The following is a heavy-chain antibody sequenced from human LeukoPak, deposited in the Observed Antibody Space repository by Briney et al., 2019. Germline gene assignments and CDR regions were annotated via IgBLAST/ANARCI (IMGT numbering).Heavy chain of an antibody. CDR1: GYTFTSYG. CDR2: ISAYNGNT. CDR3: ARDPVYGSGSYYPPLDY. J-gene: IGHJ4*02. V-gene: IGHV1-18*01. D-gene: IGHD3-10*01. Sequence: ASVKVSCKASGYTFTSYGISWVRQAPGQGLEWMGWISAYNGNTNYAQKLQGRVTMTTDTSTSTAYMELRSLRSDDTAVYYCARDPVYGSGSYYPPLDYWGQGTLVTVSS.